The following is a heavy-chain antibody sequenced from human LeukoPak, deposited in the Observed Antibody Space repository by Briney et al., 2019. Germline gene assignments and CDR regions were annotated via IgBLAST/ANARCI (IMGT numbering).Heavy chain of an antibody. CDR2: IYSGGNT. CDR3: ARDSGYSGFALDL. CDR1: GFSVNNNY. D-gene: IGHD5-12*01. V-gene: IGHV3-66*01. J-gene: IGHJ5*02. Sequence: GSLRLSCAASGFSVNNNYMSWVRQAPGKGLEWISLIYSGGNTYYADSVKGRFSISRDNSRNTLYLQMHSLRAEDTAVYYCARDSGYSGFALDLWGQGTLVTVFS.